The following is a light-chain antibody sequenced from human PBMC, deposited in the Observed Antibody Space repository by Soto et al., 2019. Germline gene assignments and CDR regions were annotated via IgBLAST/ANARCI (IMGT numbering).Light chain of an antibody. J-gene: IGKJ4*01. CDR1: QSISRY. CDR3: QQSYSTPRT. V-gene: IGKV1-39*01. CDR2: AAP. Sequence: DIQMTQSPSSLSASVGDRVTITCRASQSISRYLNWYQQKPGQAPKLLIYAAPSLQSGVPSRFSGSGSGSAFSLTISSLQPEDFATYYCQQSYSTPRTFGGGTKVEIK.